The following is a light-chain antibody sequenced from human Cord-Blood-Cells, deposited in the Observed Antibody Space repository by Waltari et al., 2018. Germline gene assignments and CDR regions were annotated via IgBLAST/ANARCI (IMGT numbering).Light chain of an antibody. Sequence: QSALTQPASVSGSPGQSITISCTGTSSDVGGYNYVSWYQQHPGKAPKLMIYEVSKRHSGVSTRSSGSKSGNTASLTISGLQAQDEADYYCSSYTSSSTYVFGTGTKVTVL. CDR3: SSYTSSSTYV. J-gene: IGLJ1*01. CDR1: SSDVGGYNY. V-gene: IGLV2-14*01. CDR2: EVS.